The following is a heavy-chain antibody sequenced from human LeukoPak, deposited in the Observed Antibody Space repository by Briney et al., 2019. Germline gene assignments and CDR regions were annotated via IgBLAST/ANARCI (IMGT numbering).Heavy chain of an antibody. CDR2: IYTSGST. Sequence: SETLSLTRTVSGGSISSYYWSWIRQPAGKGLEWIGRIYTSGSTNYNSSLKSRVTMSVDTSKNQFSLKLSSVTAADTAVYYCARSPYCSGGSCHYYYGMDVWGQGTTVTVSS. D-gene: IGHD2-15*01. V-gene: IGHV4-4*07. CDR3: ARSPYCSGGSCHYYYGMDV. J-gene: IGHJ6*02. CDR1: GGSISSYY.